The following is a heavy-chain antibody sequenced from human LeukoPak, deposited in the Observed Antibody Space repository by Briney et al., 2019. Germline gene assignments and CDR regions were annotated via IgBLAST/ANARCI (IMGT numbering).Heavy chain of an antibody. CDR3: ARDSGYDYLYYFDY. CDR1: GFTFSSHA. CDR2: ISYDGSNK. Sequence: GGSLRLSCAASGFTFSSHAMHWVRQAPGKGLEWVAVISYDGSNKYYADSVKGRFTISRDNSKNTLYLQMNSLRAEDTAVYYCARDSGYDYLYYFDYWGQGTLVTVSS. V-gene: IGHV3-30-3*01. J-gene: IGHJ4*02. D-gene: IGHD5-12*01.